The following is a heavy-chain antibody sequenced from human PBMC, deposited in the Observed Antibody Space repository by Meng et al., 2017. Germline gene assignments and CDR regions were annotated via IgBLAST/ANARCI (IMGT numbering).Heavy chain of an antibody. CDR2: IYPGDSDT. J-gene: IGHJ3*02. CDR3: ATTSGYYYDSSGHDAFDI. V-gene: IGHV5-51*01. Sequence: KVSCKGSGYSFTSYWIGWVRQMPGKGLEWMGIIYPGDSDTRYSPSFQGQVTISADKSISTPYLQWSSLKASDTAMYYCATTSGYYYDSSGHDAFDIWGQGTMVTVSS. D-gene: IGHD3-22*01. CDR1: GYSFTSYW.